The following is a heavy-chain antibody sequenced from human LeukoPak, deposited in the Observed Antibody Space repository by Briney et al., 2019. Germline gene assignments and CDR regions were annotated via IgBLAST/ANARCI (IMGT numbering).Heavy chain of an antibody. CDR2: IKQDGSEK. D-gene: IGHD5-12*01. CDR3: ARVGSGYDFDYFDY. CDR1: GFTFIGYW. J-gene: IGHJ4*02. Sequence: GGSLRLSCAASGFTFIGYWMSWVRQAPGKGRGWVAKIKQDGSEKYYVDSVKGRFTISRDNAKNSLYLQMNSLRAEDTAVYYCARVGSGYDFDYFDYWGQGTLVTVSS. V-gene: IGHV3-7*03.